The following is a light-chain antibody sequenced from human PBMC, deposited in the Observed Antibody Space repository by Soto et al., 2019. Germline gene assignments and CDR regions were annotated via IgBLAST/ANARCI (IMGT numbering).Light chain of an antibody. J-gene: IGKJ1*01. V-gene: IGKV1-5*03. CDR1: QNINSW. Sequence: DIHMTQSPSTLSASVGDIVTITWRASQNINSWLAWYQQKPGKAPNLLIYEASSLESGVPSRFGGSGSGTEFTLTISSLQPDDFATYYCQQYNSYSWTFGQGTKVDI. CDR3: QQYNSYSWT. CDR2: EAS.